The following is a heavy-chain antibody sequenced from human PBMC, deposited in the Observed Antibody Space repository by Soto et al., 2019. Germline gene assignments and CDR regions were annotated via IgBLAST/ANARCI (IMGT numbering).Heavy chain of an antibody. CDR2: IYYSGST. D-gene: IGHD3-9*01. CDR1: GGSISSYY. V-gene: IGHV4-59*01. CDR3: ARDGLLDYDILTGYYKGLAYYGMDV. Sequence: LSLTCTVSGGSISSYYWSWIRQPPGKGLEWIGYIYYSGSTNYNPSLKSRVTISVDTSKNQFSLKLSSVTAADTAVYYCARDGLLDYDILTGYYKGLAYYGMDVWGQGTTVTVSS. J-gene: IGHJ6*02.